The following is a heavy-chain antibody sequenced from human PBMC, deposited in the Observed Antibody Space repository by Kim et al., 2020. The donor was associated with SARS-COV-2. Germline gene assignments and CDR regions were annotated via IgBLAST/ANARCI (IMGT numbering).Heavy chain of an antibody. V-gene: IGHV4-34*01. Sequence: SETLSLTCAVYGGSFSAYYWSWIRQPPGKGLEWIGQISPSGSTNYNPSLKSRVTISVDSSKNQFSLKLSSVTAADTAVYYCARGVLTRYGSLAVSGQLDNWGQGTLVTVSS. CDR1: GGSFSAYY. CDR2: ISPSGST. CDR3: ARGVLTRYGSLAVSGQLDN. D-gene: IGHD6-19*01. J-gene: IGHJ4*02.